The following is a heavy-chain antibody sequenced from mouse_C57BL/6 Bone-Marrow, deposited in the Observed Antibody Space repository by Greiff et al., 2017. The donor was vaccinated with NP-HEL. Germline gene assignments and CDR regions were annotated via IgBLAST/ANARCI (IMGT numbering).Heavy chain of an antibody. V-gene: IGHV1-15*01. J-gene: IGHJ2*01. D-gene: IGHD2-2*01. CDR1: GYTFTDYE. CDR3: TRGGLLWLRRTLYFDY. Sequence: VKLVESGAELVRPGASVTLSCKASGYTFTDYEMHWVKQTPVHGLEWIGAIDPETGGTAYNQKFKGKAILTADKSSSTAYMELRSLTSEDSAVYYCTRGGLLWLRRTLYFDYWGQGTTLTVSS. CDR2: IDPETGGT.